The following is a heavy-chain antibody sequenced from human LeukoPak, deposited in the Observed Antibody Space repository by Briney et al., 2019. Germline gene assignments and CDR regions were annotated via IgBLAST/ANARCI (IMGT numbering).Heavy chain of an antibody. Sequence: GGSLRLSCAASGFTFSSYSMNWVRQAPGKGLEWVSSISSSSSYIYYADSVKGRFTISRDNAKNSLYLQMNSLRAEDTAVYYCARVKCSSTSCYIDYWGQGTLVTVSS. CDR1: GFTFSSYS. V-gene: IGHV3-21*01. CDR3: ARVKCSSTSCYIDY. J-gene: IGHJ4*02. D-gene: IGHD2-2*02. CDR2: ISSSSSYI.